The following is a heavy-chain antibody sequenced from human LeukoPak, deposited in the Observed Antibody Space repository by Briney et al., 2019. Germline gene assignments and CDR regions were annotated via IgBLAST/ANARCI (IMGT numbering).Heavy chain of an antibody. CDR1: GFTFSNYW. D-gene: IGHD2/OR15-2a*01. CDR2: INNVGSST. CDR3: ARLILLGSGMDV. J-gene: IGHJ6*02. Sequence: GGSLRLSCAASGFTFSNYWMHWVRQAPGKGLVSVSRINNVGSSTMYADSVKGRFTISRDNAKNSLYLQMNSLRAEDTAVYYCARLILLGSGMDVWGQGTTVTVSS. V-gene: IGHV3-74*03.